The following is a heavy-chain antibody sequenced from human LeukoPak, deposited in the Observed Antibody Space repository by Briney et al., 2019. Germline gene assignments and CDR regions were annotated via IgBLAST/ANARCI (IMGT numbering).Heavy chain of an antibody. D-gene: IGHD6-19*01. CDR3: ARRSGIAVAGAFDY. J-gene: IGHJ4*02. CDR2: ISGSGDST. CDR1: GFTFSSYW. Sequence: GGSLRLSCAASGFTFSSYWMHWVRQAPGKGLEWVSGISGSGDSTYYADSVKGRFTISRDNSKNTLYLQMNSLRAEDTAVYYCARRSGIAVAGAFDYWGQGTLVTVSS. V-gene: IGHV3-23*01.